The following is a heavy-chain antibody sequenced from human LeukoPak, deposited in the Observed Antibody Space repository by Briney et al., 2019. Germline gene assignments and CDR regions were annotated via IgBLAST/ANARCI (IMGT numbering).Heavy chain of an antibody. D-gene: IGHD2-21*02. V-gene: IGHV4-39*01. CDR2: IYYNGRT. CDR1: GLHHNSSIYY. J-gene: IGHJ3*01. Sequence: ETLPLPHSLSGLHHNSSIYYWGSTRQPPGKGVEWNGRIYYNGRTHLNPPLKSQLTRSVDTSKIQPSLKLTSVTTADTALFYGARSAAYCGGDCSSGGAFDFWGQGTMVTVSS. CDR3: ARSAAYCGGDCSSGGAFDF.